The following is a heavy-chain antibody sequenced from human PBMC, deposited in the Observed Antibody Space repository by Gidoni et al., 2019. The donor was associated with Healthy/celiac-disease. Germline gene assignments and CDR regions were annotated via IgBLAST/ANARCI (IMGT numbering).Heavy chain of an antibody. V-gene: IGHV4-39*07. CDR1: GCSISSSSYY. J-gene: IGHJ3*02. D-gene: IGHD3-22*01. CDR3: ARDDSSGYPDDAFDI. CDR2: IYYSGST. Sequence: QLQLQESGPGLVKPSETLSLTCTVSGCSISSSSYYWGWIRQPPGKGLEWIGSIYYSGSTYYNPSLKSRVTISGDTSKNQFSLKLSSVTAADTAVYYCARDDSSGYPDDAFDIWGQGTMVTVSS.